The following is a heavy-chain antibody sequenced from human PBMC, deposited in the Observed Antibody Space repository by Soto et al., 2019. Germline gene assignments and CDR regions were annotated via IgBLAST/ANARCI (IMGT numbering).Heavy chain of an antibody. V-gene: IGHV3-20*01. Sequence: GGSLRLSCAASGFTFDDYGMSWVRQAPGKGLEWVSGINWNGGSTGYADSVKGRFTISRDNAKNSLYLQMNSLRAEDTAVYHCARGPGGVVIQPSDYWGQGTLVTVSS. J-gene: IGHJ4*02. CDR1: GFTFDDYG. CDR2: INWNGGST. CDR3: ARGPGGVVIQPSDY. D-gene: IGHD3-3*01.